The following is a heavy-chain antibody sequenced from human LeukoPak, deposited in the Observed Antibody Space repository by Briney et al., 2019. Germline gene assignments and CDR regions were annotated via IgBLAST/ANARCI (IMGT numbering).Heavy chain of an antibody. D-gene: IGHD3-22*01. Sequence: GGSLRLSCAASGFTFSSYAMHWVRQAPGKGQEWVAVISYDGSNKYYADSVKGRFTISRDNSKNTLYLQMNSLRAEDTAVYYCAREGRAPYDSSGYFYYWGQGTLVTVSS. V-gene: IGHV3-30-3*01. CDR2: ISYDGSNK. CDR1: GFTFSSYA. CDR3: AREGRAPYDSSGYFYY. J-gene: IGHJ4*02.